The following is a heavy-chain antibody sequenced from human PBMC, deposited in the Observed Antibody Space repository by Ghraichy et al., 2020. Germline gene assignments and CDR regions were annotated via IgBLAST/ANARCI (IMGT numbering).Heavy chain of an antibody. CDR3: ARLRDYDSGAYYYRYDY. J-gene: IGHJ4*02. V-gene: IGHV3-7*03. CDR1: GFTLSNYW. D-gene: IGHD3-22*01. Sequence: GGSLRLSCAASGFTLSNYWMNWVRQAPGKGLEWVSSIKQDGSEKYHADSVKGRFTISRDNAQSPLYLLMNSLRADDTGVYYCARLRDYDSGAYYYRYDYSGQGTLVTVSS. CDR2: IKQDGSEK.